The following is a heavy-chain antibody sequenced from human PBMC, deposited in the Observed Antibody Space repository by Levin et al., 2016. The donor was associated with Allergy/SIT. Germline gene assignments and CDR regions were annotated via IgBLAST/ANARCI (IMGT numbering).Heavy chain of an antibody. V-gene: IGHV1-18*04. D-gene: IGHD4-17*01. CDR1: GYTFTSYG. CDR2: ISAYNGNT. Sequence: ASVKVSCKASGYTFTSYGISWVRQAPGQGLEWMGWISAYNGNTNYAQKLQGRVTMTTDTSTSTAYMELRSLRSDDTAVYYCARVTPTVTTGGRRYFDYWGQGTLVTVSS. CDR3: ARVTPTVTTGGRRYFDY. J-gene: IGHJ4*02.